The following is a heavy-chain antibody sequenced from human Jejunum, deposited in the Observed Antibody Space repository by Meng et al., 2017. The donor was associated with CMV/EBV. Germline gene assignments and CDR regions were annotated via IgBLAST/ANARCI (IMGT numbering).Heavy chain of an antibody. Sequence: GQLVQAGSEVKKPVASVKVSCNASGYTFSDHYMHWVRQAPGQGLEWMGWINPNSGGTNYAQKFQGRVTMTSDTSIDTAYMDLSSLTSDDTAVYYCAREAYCSFTSCYAIDYWGHGTLVTVSS. CDR2: INPNSGGT. D-gene: IGHD2-2*01. CDR1: GYTFSDHY. V-gene: IGHV1-2*02. CDR3: AREAYCSFTSCYAIDY. J-gene: IGHJ4*01.